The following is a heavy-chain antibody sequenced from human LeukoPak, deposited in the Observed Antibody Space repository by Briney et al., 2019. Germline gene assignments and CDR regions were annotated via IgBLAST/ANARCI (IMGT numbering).Heavy chain of an antibody. J-gene: IGHJ3*02. Sequence: PSETLSLTCTVSGGSISSGDYYWSWIRQPPGKGLERIGYIYYSGSTYYNPSLKSRVTISVDTSKNQFSLKLSSVTAADTAVYYCARRGVTYYYGSGSHARDSDAFDIWGQGTMVTVSS. V-gene: IGHV4-30-4*01. CDR1: GGSISSGDYY. D-gene: IGHD3-10*01. CDR2: IYYSGST. CDR3: ARRGVTYYYGSGSHARDSDAFDI.